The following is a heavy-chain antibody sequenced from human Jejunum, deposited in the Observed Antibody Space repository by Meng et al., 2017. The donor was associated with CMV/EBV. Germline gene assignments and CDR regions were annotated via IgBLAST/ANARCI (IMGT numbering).Heavy chain of an antibody. CDR2: IYSSGST. CDR1: GGSFSGYY. V-gene: IGHV4-4*07. D-gene: IGHD3-10*01. J-gene: IGHJ4*02. Sequence: QVQLQESGPGLVKPSETLSLTCTVSGGSFSGYYWSWIRQPAGKGLEWIGRIYSSGSTNYNPSLKSRVTMSLDTSKNQFSLKLTSVTAADTAVYYCTREGVYWGRGILVTVSS. CDR3: TREGVY.